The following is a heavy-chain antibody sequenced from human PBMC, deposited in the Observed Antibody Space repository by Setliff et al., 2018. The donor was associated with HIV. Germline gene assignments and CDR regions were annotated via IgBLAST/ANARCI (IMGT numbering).Heavy chain of an antibody. J-gene: IGHJ6*02. CDR2: ISAYNGNT. CDR3: AREIGDYYDSSGYYPPTDYYYGMDV. V-gene: IGHV1-18*01. Sequence: ASVKVSCKASGYTFTSYDISWVRQAPGQGLEWMGWISAYNGNTNYAQKLQGRVTMTTDTSTSTAYMELRSLRSDDTAVYSCAREIGDYYDSSGYYPPTDYYYGMDVWGQGTTVTVSS. CDR1: GYTFTSYD. D-gene: IGHD3-22*01.